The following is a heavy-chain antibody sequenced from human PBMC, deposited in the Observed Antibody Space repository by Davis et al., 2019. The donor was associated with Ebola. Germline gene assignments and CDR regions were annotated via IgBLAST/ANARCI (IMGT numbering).Heavy chain of an antibody. J-gene: IGHJ4*02. D-gene: IGHD3-16*01. CDR3: VRFGRGAY. CDR2: IIHSGNT. V-gene: IGHV4-34*12. Sequence: PSETLSLTCGVYGGSFSNYYWTWIRQPPGKGLEWIGEIIHSGNTNYNPSLKSRVTISADTSKNQFSLNLRSVTAADTAVYYCVRFGRGAYWGQGTLVTVSS. CDR1: GGSFSNYY.